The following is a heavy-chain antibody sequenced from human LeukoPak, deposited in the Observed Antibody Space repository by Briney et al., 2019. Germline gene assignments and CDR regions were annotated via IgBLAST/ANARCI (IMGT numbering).Heavy chain of an antibody. J-gene: IGHJ6*02. CDR1: GFIFDTHT. CDR2: ISGSGDST. Sequence: GGSLRLSCTAYGFIFDTHTLTWVRQAPGKGLEWVASISGSGDSTNYGDSVKGRFTISRDNFKRTVHLEMSNLRADDTAMYYCVRRAVVRGMDFWGLGTTVIVSS. V-gene: IGHV3-23*01. CDR3: VRRAVVRGMDF. D-gene: IGHD1-14*01.